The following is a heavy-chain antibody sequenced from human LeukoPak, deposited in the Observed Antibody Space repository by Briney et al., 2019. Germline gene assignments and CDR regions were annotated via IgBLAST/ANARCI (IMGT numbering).Heavy chain of an antibody. CDR3: ARGRAGNYYNHNDY. CDR2: INGDGSIT. D-gene: IGHD3-10*01. J-gene: IGHJ4*02. CDR1: GFTISGYW. Sequence: GGALRLSCEVSGFTISGYWMHWVRQAPGKGLVWVSRINGDGSITAYADSVKGRFTISRDNAKNTLYLQMNSLRAEDTAVYYCARGRAGNYYNHNDYWGQGTLVTVSS. V-gene: IGHV3-74*01.